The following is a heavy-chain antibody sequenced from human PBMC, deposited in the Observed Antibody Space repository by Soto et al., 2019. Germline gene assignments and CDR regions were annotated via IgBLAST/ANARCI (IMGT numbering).Heavy chain of an antibody. V-gene: IGHV4-39*07. CDR1: GGSISSSSYY. Sequence: SETLSLTCTVSGGSISSSSYYWGWIRQPPGKGLEWVGSIYYSGSTYYNPSLKSRVTISVDTSKNQFSLKLSSVTAADTAVYYCARDLGGYHRYFDLWGRGTLVTVSS. J-gene: IGHJ2*01. CDR3: ARDLGGYHRYFDL. D-gene: IGHD3-22*01. CDR2: IYYSGST.